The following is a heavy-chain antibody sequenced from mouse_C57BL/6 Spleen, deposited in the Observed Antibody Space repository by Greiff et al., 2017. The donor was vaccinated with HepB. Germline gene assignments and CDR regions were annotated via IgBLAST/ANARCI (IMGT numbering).Heavy chain of an antibody. Sequence: EVQGVESGGDLVKPGGSLKLSCAASGFTFSSYGMSWVRQTPDKRLEWVATISSGGSYTYYPDSVKGRFTISRDNAKNTLYLQMSSLKSEDTAMYYCARGREVSPFAYWGQGTLVTVSA. CDR3: ARGREVSPFAY. V-gene: IGHV5-6*01. CDR1: GFTFSSYG. J-gene: IGHJ3*01. CDR2: ISSGGSYT.